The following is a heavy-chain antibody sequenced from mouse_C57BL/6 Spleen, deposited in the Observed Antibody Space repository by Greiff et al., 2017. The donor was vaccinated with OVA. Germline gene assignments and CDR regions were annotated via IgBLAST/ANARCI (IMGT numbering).Heavy chain of an antibody. CDR3: TRVGTGTAYWYFDV. J-gene: IGHJ1*03. Sequence: DVKLVESGAGLVKPGGSLKLSCAASGFTFSSYAMSWVRQTPEKRLEWVAYISSGGDYIYYADTVKGRFTISRDNARNTLYLQMSSLKSEDTAMYYCTRVGTGTAYWYFDVWGTGTTVTVSS. D-gene: IGHD4-1*01. CDR2: ISSGGDYI. CDR1: GFTFSSYA. V-gene: IGHV5-9-1*02.